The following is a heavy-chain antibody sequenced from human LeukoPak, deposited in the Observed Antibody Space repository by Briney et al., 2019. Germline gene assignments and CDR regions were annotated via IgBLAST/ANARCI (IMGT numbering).Heavy chain of an antibody. J-gene: IGHJ4*02. Sequence: GGSLRLSCAASGFTFSSYEINWVRQAPGKGLEWVSYISSSGGTIYYADSVKGRFTISRDNAKNSLYLQMNSLRAEDTAVYYCARKQVDSVAMEYYFDYWGQGTLVTVS. D-gene: IGHD5-12*01. CDR3: ARKQVDSVAMEYYFDY. CDR2: ISSSGGTI. CDR1: GFTFSSYE. V-gene: IGHV3-48*03.